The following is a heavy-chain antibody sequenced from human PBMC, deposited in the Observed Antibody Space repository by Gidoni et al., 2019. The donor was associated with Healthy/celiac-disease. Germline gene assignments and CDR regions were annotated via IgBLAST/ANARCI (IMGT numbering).Heavy chain of an antibody. V-gene: IGHV4-59*01. CDR3: ARGRAGFDY. D-gene: IGHD3-10*01. Sequence: QVQLQESGPGLVKPSETLSLPGNVSGGSISSYYWSWIRQPPGKGLEWIGYIYYRGSTNYNPSLKIRVTISVDTSKNQFSLKLSSVTAADTAVYYCARGRAGFDYWGQGTLVTVSS. J-gene: IGHJ4*02. CDR2: IYYRGST. CDR1: GGSISSYY.